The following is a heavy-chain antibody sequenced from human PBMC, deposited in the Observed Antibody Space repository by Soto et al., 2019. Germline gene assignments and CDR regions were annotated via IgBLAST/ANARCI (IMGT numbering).Heavy chain of an antibody. D-gene: IGHD2-21*01. V-gene: IGHV1-69*01. CDR2: IISGYGTA. J-gene: IGHJ3*02. CDR3: TRDREATLLIVDI. Sequence: QMPLVQSGAEVKKPGSSVTVSCKASGDTLSSPAVSWVRQAPGQGLEWMGGIISGYGTASYAQNFQVRVTITMDDSTSTSYLELSTMRPEDTAVYYCTRDREATLLIVDIWGQGTMVIVSP. CDR1: GDTLSSPA.